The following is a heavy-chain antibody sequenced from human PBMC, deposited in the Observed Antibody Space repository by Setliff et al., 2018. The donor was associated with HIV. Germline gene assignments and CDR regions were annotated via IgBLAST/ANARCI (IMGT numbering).Heavy chain of an antibody. CDR2: VDPEDGET. J-gene: IGHJ5*02. D-gene: IGHD3-9*01. Sequence: GASVKVSCKSSGYTFTDYYIHWVQQAPGKGLEWMGRVDPEDGETIYAERFQGRVTITADTSTDTSYMELRSLRSEDTAVYFCARTWGAGVTGYWFEPWGQGTRVTVSS. V-gene: IGHV1-69-2*01. CDR3: ARTWGAGVTGYWFEP. CDR1: GYTFTDYY.